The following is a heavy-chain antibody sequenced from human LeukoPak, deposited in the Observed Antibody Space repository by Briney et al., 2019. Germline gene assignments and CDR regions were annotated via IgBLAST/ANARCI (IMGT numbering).Heavy chain of an antibody. CDR1: GFTFSSYA. CDR2: ISGSGGST. Sequence: GGSLRLSCAASGFTFSSYAMSWVRQAPGKGLEWVSAISGSGGSTYYADSVKGQFTISRDNSKNTLYLQMNSLRAGDTAVYYCARPASDKSLDYYDSSGYYRWFDPWGQGTLVTVSS. D-gene: IGHD3-22*01. J-gene: IGHJ5*02. CDR3: ARPASDKSLDYYDSSGYYRWFDP. V-gene: IGHV3-23*01.